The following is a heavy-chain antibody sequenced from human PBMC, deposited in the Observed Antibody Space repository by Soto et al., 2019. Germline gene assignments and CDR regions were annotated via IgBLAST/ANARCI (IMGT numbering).Heavy chain of an antibody. CDR1: GGSISSYY. D-gene: IGHD4-4*01. Sequence: QVQLQESGPGLVKPSETLSLTCTVSGGSISSYYWSWIRQPPGKGLEWIGYIYYSGSTNYNPSLKSRVTISVDTSKNQFSVKLSSVTAADTAVYYCARAAVFDYSNYGVFDPWGQGTLVTVSS. CDR2: IYYSGST. V-gene: IGHV4-59*01. CDR3: ARAAVFDYSNYGVFDP. J-gene: IGHJ5*02.